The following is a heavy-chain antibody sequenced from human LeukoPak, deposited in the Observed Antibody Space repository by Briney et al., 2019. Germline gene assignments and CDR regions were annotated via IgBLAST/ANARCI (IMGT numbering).Heavy chain of an antibody. CDR1: GYGFTNYW. Sequence: GESLKISCKGSGYGFTNYWIGWVRQMPGKGLEWMGIIDPRDSDTRYSPSFQGQLTISADKSINTAYVYWSSLKASDTTIHYCARTLYDILSGQSALGWFDSWGQGTRVTVSS. CDR2: IDPRDSDT. V-gene: IGHV5-51*01. J-gene: IGHJ5*01. CDR3: ARTLYDILSGQSALGWFDS. D-gene: IGHD3-9*01.